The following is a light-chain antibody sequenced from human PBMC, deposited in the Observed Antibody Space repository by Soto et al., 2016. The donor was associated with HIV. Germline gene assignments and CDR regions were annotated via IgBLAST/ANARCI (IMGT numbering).Light chain of an antibody. CDR2: KAS. J-gene: IGKJ1*01. CDR3: QQYHSYSRWT. V-gene: IGKV1-5*03. Sequence: DIQMTQSPSSLSASVGDRVTITCRASQTISTWLAWYQQKPGKAPKLLIQKASSLESGVPSRFSGSGSGTEFTFTISSLQPDDLATYYCQQYHSYSRWTFGQGTKVEIK. CDR1: QTISTW.